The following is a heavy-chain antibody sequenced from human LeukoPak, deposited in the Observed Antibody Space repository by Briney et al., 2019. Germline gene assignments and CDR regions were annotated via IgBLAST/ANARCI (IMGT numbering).Heavy chain of an antibody. D-gene: IGHD6-19*01. CDR2: ISSSSSTI. Sequence: GGSLRLSCAASGITFSSYSMNWVRRAPGKGLEWVSYISSSSSTIYYADSVKGRFTISRDNAKNSLYLQMNSLRAEDTAVYYCARDYSSGWYGHYFDYWGQGTLVTVSS. J-gene: IGHJ4*02. V-gene: IGHV3-48*04. CDR1: GITFSSYS. CDR3: ARDYSSGWYGHYFDY.